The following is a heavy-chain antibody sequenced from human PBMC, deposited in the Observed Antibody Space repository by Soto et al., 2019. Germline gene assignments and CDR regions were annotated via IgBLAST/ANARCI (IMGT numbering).Heavy chain of an antibody. CDR1: GYTFTGYY. Sequence: ASVKVSCKASGYTFTGYYMHWVRQAPGQGLEWMGWINPNSGGTNYAQKFQGRVTMTRDASISTAYMELSRLRSDDTAVYYCARVTYSSSSGGWFDPWGQGTLVTVSS. D-gene: IGHD6-6*01. V-gene: IGHV1-2*02. J-gene: IGHJ5*02. CDR3: ARVTYSSSSGGWFDP. CDR2: INPNSGGT.